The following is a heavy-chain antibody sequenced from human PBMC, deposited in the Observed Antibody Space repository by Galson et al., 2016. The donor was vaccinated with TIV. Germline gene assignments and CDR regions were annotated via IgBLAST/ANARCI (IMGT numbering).Heavy chain of an antibody. CDR3: AMDPDGAYYYDSGSYYKDH. D-gene: IGHD3-10*01. J-gene: IGHJ4*02. CDR2: ISGGSYSL. V-gene: IGHV3-23*01. CDR1: GFNFRSYA. Sequence: SLRLSCAASGFNFRSYAMNWVRQAPGKGLEWVSLISGGSYSLNYADSVKGRFTIPRDDAKNTLSLQMNSLRAEDTATYYCAMDPDGAYYYDSGSYYKDHWGQGTLVTVSS.